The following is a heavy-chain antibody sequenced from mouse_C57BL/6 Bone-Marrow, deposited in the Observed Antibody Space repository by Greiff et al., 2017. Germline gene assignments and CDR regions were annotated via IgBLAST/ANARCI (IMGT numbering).Heavy chain of an antibody. D-gene: IGHD2-4*01. J-gene: IGHJ3*01. CDR1: GFTFSSYT. Sequence: DVQLVESGGGLVKPGGSLKLSCAASGFTFSSYTMSWVRQTPEKRLEWVATISGGGGNTYYPDSVKGRFTISRDNAKNTLYLQMSSLRSEDTALYYCARREIYYDYDWFAYWGQGTLVTVSA. CDR3: ARREIYYDYDWFAY. V-gene: IGHV5-9*01. CDR2: ISGGGGNT.